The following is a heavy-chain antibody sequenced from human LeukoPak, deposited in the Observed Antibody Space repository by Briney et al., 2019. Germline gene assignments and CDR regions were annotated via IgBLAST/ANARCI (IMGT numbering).Heavy chain of an antibody. D-gene: IGHD3-22*01. Sequence: ASVKVSCKVSGYTFTENYIHWVRQTPGRGLEWMGLINPHTGAANYTQSFQGRVTLTGDTSSSTAYMHLSSLRFDDTAVYYCARGKSGYSPWGQGTPVTVSS. CDR1: GYTFTENY. V-gene: IGHV1-2*02. CDR2: INPHTGAA. J-gene: IGHJ4*02. CDR3: ARGKSGYSP.